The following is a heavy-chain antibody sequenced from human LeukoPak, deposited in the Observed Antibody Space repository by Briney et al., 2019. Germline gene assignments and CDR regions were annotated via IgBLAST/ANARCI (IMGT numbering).Heavy chain of an antibody. Sequence: GGSLRLSCSASGFTFSSYAMHWVRQAPGKGLEWVSTVSGSGGTTHYAESVKGRFTISRDNSKSTLYLQMNSLRAEDTALYYCATSAGWYNYFVMAVWGQGTTVTVSS. V-gene: IGHV3-23*01. CDR3: ATSAGWYNYFVMAV. D-gene: IGHD2-15*01. CDR1: GFTFSSYA. CDR2: VSGSGGTT. J-gene: IGHJ6*02.